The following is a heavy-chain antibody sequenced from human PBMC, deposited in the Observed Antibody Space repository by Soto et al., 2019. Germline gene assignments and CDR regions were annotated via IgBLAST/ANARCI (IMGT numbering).Heavy chain of an antibody. CDR2: IKEDGSEN. Sequence: AGSLRLSCAASGFTFRNYWMSWVRQAPGKGLEWVANIKEDGSENYYVDSVKGRFTISRDNAQNSLYLQMNSLRAEDMAVYYCARGESCYDSSGYLNYHFDFWGQGTLVTVSS. D-gene: IGHD3-22*01. J-gene: IGHJ4*02. CDR3: ARGESCYDSSGYLNYHFDF. V-gene: IGHV3-7*03. CDR1: GFTFRNYW.